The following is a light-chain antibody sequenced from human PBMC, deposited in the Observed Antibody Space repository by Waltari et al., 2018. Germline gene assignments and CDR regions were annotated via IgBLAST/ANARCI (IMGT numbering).Light chain of an antibody. CDR2: AGS. V-gene: IGLV2-23*01. Sequence: QSALTQPASVSGSPGQSFTISCTGTSSDVGNYKRVSWYQQHPGKAPKLMIYAGSKRPSGVSDRFSGSKSGDMASLTISGLQPEDEAEYFCSSYAGSSKGVFGGGTKVTVL. CDR1: SSDVGNYKR. J-gene: IGLJ2*01. CDR3: SSYAGSSKGV.